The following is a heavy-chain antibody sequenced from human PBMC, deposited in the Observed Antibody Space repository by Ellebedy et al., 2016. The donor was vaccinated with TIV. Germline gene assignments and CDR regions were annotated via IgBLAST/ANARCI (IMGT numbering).Heavy chain of an antibody. D-gene: IGHD3-22*01. CDR2: ISYDGSNK. J-gene: IGHJ4*02. Sequence: GESLKISCAASGFTFSSYAMHWVRQAPGKGLEWVAVISYDGSNKYYADSVKGRFTISRDNSKNTLYLQMNSLRAEDTAVYYCARPITMIVVVPGYWGQGTLVTVSS. V-gene: IGHV3-30*01. CDR3: ARPITMIVVVPGY. CDR1: GFTFSSYA.